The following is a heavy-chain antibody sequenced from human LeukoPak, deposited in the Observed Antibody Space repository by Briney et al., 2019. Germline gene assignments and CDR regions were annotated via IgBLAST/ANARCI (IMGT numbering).Heavy chain of an antibody. CDR1: GFTFSRYA. CDR2: ISNSGRST. Sequence: GGSLRLSCATSGFTFSRYAMSWVHQAPGKGLEWVSGISNSGRSTYYEDPVKGRFTISRDNSKSTLYLQMNSLRAEDTAVYYCAKDRLESWSGFFGLFDYWGQGALVTVAS. V-gene: IGHV3-23*01. CDR3: AKDRLESWSGFFGLFDY. J-gene: IGHJ4*02. D-gene: IGHD3-3*01.